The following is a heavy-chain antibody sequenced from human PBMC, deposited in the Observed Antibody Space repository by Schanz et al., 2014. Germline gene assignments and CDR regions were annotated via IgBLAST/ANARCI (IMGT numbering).Heavy chain of an antibody. CDR1: GGSISSYY. V-gene: IGHV4-59*12. J-gene: IGHJ3*02. Sequence: QVQLQESGPGLLKPSATLSLTCTVSGGSISSYYWSWIRLPPGKGLEWIGYMHNSGSTSYNPSLKSRVTISVNTSKNQFSLKLNSVTAADTAVYYCARDRGHGDLPGDIWGQGTMVTVSS. CDR2: MHNSGST. CDR3: ARDRGHGDLPGDI. D-gene: IGHD4-17*01.